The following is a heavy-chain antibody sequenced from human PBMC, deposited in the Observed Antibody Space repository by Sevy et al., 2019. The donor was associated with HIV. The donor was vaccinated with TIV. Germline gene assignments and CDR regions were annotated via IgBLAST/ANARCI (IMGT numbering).Heavy chain of an antibody. CDR2: INQDGSQK. Sequence: GGSLRLSCVASGYTISDYWMSWVRQAPGKGLEWVVNINQDGSQKYYLASVKGRFTISRDNARNSVFLQMTGLGDDDEAIYYCTRKLGEYWGQGTLVTVSS. CDR3: TRKLGEY. D-gene: IGHD3-16*01. J-gene: IGHJ4*02. CDR1: GYTISDYW. V-gene: IGHV3-7*01.